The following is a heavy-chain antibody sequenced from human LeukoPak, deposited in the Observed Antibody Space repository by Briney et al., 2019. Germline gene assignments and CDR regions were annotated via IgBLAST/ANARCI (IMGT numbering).Heavy chain of an antibody. Sequence: SVKVSCKASGGTFSSYAISWVRQAPGQGLEWMGGIIPIFGTANYAQKFQGRVTITADESTSTAYMELSSLRSEDTAVYHCARHGTVPSAITWDYYFDYWGQGTLVTVSS. V-gene: IGHV1-69*01. D-gene: IGHD2-2*01. CDR2: IIPIFGTA. J-gene: IGHJ4*02. CDR1: GGTFSSYA. CDR3: ARHGTVPSAITWDYYFDY.